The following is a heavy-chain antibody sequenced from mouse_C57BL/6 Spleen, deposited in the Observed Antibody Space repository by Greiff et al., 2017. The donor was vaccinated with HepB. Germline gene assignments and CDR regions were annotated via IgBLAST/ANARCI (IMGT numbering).Heavy chain of an antibody. CDR1: GFTFSDYG. J-gene: IGHJ2*01. CDR2: ISSGSSTI. Sequence: DVMLVESGGGLVKPGGSLKLSCAASGFTFSDYGMHWVRQAPEKGLEWVAYISSGSSTIYYADTVKGRFTISRDNAKNTLFLQMTSLRSEDTAMYYCARGGPGREDYWGQRTTLTVSS. V-gene: IGHV5-17*01. CDR3: ARGGPGREDY.